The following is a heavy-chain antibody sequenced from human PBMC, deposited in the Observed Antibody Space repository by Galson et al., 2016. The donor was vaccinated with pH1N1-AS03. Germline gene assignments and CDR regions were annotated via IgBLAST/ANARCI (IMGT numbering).Heavy chain of an antibody. CDR2: ISPQNGNT. CDR3: ARAAPFDP. D-gene: IGHD2-15*01. Sequence: SGKVSCKASGYTFSNFGMSWVRQAPGQGLEWMGWISPQNGNTQYAQRLEGRVTMTTDTSTSTAYMELLSLTYDDTAVYYCARAAPFDPGGQGTLVIVSS. J-gene: IGHJ5*02. CDR1: GYTFSNFG. V-gene: IGHV1-18*04.